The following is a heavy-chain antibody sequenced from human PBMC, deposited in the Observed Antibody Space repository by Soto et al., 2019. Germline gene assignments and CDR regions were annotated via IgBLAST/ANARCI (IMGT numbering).Heavy chain of an antibody. Sequence: GGSLRLSCAASGFTFSSYGMHWVRQAPGKGLEWVAVISYDGSNKYYADSVKGRFTISRDNSKNTLYLQMNSLRAEDTAVYYCAKEGYYYDSSGMALGYWGQGTLVTVSS. J-gene: IGHJ4*02. CDR3: AKEGYYYDSSGMALGY. V-gene: IGHV3-30*18. CDR2: ISYDGSNK. CDR1: GFTFSSYG. D-gene: IGHD3-22*01.